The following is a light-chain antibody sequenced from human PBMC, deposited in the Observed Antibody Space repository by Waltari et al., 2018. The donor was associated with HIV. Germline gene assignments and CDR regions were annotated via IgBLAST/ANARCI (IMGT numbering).Light chain of an antibody. CDR2: RNH. CDR3: ATWDDSLSAVV. V-gene: IGLV1-47*01. J-gene: IGLJ6*01. CDR1: NSKIGRNA. Sequence: QSVLTKPPSASGTTGQGVTISCSGVNSKIGRNAVYWYHQLPGSSPKLLIFRNHQRPLGVPDRFFASKSGASASLAISGLRSEDDGVYFCATWDDSLSAVVFGGGTMVTVL.